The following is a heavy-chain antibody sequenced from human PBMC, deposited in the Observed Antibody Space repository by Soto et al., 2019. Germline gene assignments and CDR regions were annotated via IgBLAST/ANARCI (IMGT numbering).Heavy chain of an antibody. D-gene: IGHD6-19*01. CDR1: GGSISSSSYY. Sequence: SETLSLTCTVSGGSISSSSYYWGWIRQPPGKGLEWIGYIYYSGSTNYNPSLKSRVTISVDTSKNQFSLKLSSVIAADTAVYYCASSGWYVGEYYFDYWGQGTLVTVSS. V-gene: IGHV4-61*05. J-gene: IGHJ4*02. CDR2: IYYSGST. CDR3: ASSGWYVGEYYFDY.